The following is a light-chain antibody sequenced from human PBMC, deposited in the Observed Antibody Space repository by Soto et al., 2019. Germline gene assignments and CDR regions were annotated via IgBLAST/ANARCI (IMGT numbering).Light chain of an antibody. Sequence: EIVMTQSPGTLSVSTGEGATLSCRASQSVDSNLAWYQQKPGQAPRLLIYGASTRATGIPDRFRGSGSGTEFTLTISSLQSEDFAVYYCQQYDSWPLTFGGATKVEIK. CDR1: QSVDSN. J-gene: IGKJ4*01. CDR3: QQYDSWPLT. CDR2: GAS. V-gene: IGKV3D-15*01.